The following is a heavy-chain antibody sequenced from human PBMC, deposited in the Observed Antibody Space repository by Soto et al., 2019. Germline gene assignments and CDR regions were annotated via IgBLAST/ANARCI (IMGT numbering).Heavy chain of an antibody. D-gene: IGHD2-2*01. V-gene: IGHV1-69*02. Sequence: QVHLVQAGAEVKKPGSSVKVSCRASGGTFNRYSISWVRQDPGQGLEWMGRIITMFGITNYAQKFQGRVMITADKSANTAYMEVSGLRSEDTAMYYCATFYEGDCTTTTCYGDFDYWGQGTLVTVSS. CDR2: IITMFGIT. CDR1: GGTFNRYS. J-gene: IGHJ4*02. CDR3: ATFYEGDCTTTTCYGDFDY.